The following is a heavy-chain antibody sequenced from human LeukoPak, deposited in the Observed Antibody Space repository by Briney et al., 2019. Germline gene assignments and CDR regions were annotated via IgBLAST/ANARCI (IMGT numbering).Heavy chain of an antibody. CDR1: GGSISSGTYY. D-gene: IGHD1/OR15-1a*01. CDR3: ARFLGTRYFFDY. J-gene: IGHJ4*02. Sequence: PSETLSLTCTVSGGSISSGTYYWSWIRQPAGKGLEWIGRIYTSGNTNYNPSLKSRVTISVDTSKNQFSLKLSSVTAADTAVYYCARFLGTRYFFDYWGQGILVTVSS. CDR2: IYTSGNT. V-gene: IGHV4-61*02.